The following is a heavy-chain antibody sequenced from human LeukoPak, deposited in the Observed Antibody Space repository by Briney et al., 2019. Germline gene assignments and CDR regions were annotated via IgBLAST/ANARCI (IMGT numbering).Heavy chain of an antibody. CDR2: INPNSGGT. CDR3: ARTKMTTVTTSWFDP. V-gene: IGHV1-2*02. J-gene: IGHJ5*02. CDR1: GYTFTGYY. Sequence: EASVKVSCKASGYTFTGYYMHWVRQAPGQGLEWMGWINPNSGGTNYAQKFQGRVTMTRHTSISTAYMELSRLRSDDTAVYYCARTKMTTVTTSWFDPWGQGTLVTVSS. D-gene: IGHD4-17*01.